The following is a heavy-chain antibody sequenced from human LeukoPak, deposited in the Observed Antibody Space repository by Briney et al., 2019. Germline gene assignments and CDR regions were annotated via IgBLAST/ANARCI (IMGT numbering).Heavy chain of an antibody. V-gene: IGHV3-21*01. CDR3: ARGTVTDAFDI. D-gene: IGHD4-17*01. CDR2: ISSSSSYI. Sequence: GGSLRLSCAASGFTFSSYSMNWVRQAPGKGLEWASSISSSSSYIYYADSVKGRFTISRDNAKNSLYLQMNSLRAEDTAVYYCARGTVTDAFDIWGQGTMVTVSS. CDR1: GFTFSSYS. J-gene: IGHJ3*02.